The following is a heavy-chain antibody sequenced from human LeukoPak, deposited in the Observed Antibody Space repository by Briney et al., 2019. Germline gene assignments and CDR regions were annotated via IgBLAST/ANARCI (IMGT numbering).Heavy chain of an antibody. J-gene: IGHJ4*02. D-gene: IGHD2-15*01. V-gene: IGHV3-30*18. Sequence: PGRSLSLSCAASGFTFSNYGIHWVRQAPGKGLEWVAVISYDGNNKYYADSVKGRFTISRDNSKNTLFLQMNSLRAEDTAVYYCAKGVDYCSGGSCPADYWGPGTLVTVSS. CDR2: ISYDGNNK. CDR3: AKGVDYCSGGSCPADY. CDR1: GFTFSNYG.